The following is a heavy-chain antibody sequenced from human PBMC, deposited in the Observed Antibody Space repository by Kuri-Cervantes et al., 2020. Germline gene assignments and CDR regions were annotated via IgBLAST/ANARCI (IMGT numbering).Heavy chain of an antibody. Sequence: GESLKISCAASGFTFSSYWMHWVRQAPGKGLVWVSRINSDGSSTSYADSVKGRFTISRDNAKNTLYLQMNSLRAEDAAVYYCAKDRPGVRPDWFDPWGQGTLVTVSS. CDR3: AKDRPGVRPDWFDP. CDR1: GFTFSSYW. CDR2: INSDGSST. J-gene: IGHJ5*02. V-gene: IGHV3-74*01. D-gene: IGHD3-16*01.